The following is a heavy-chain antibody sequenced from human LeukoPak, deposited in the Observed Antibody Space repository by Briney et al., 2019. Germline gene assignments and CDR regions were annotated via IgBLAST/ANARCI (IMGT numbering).Heavy chain of an antibody. CDR3: ARGAAPYYYDSSGSPGVVY. CDR1: GYTFTSYD. CDR2: MNPSSGNT. V-gene: IGHV1-8*01. D-gene: IGHD3-22*01. J-gene: IGHJ4*02. Sequence: ASVKVSCKASGYTFTSYDINWVRQATGQGLEWMGWMNPSSGNTGYAQKFQGRVTMTRNTSISTAYMELSSLRSEDTAVYYCARGAAPYYYDSSGSPGVVYWGQGTLVTVSS.